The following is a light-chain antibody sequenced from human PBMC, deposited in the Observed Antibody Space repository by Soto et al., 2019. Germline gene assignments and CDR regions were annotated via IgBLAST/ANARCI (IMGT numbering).Light chain of an antibody. CDR1: QGISRY. Sequence: AIRMTQSPSSLSASTGDRVTITCRASQGISRYLAWYQQKPGKAPKLLIYAASTLQSGVPSRFSGSGSGTDFTLTISSLQPDDFATYYCQQYNSYSVTFGQGTKV. J-gene: IGKJ1*01. V-gene: IGKV1-8*01. CDR3: QQYNSYSVT. CDR2: AAS.